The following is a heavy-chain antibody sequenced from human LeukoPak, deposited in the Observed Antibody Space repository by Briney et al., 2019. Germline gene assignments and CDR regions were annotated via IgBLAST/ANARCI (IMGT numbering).Heavy chain of an antibody. J-gene: IGHJ3*02. Sequence: SETLSLTCAVYGGSFSGYYWSWIRQPPGKGLEWIGEINHSGSTNYNPSPKSRVTISVDTSKNQFSLKLSSVTAADTAVYYCARGDYYDSSGYYYAAFDIWGQGTMVTVSS. V-gene: IGHV4-34*01. D-gene: IGHD3-22*01. CDR2: INHSGST. CDR3: ARGDYYDSSGYYYAAFDI. CDR1: GGSFSGYY.